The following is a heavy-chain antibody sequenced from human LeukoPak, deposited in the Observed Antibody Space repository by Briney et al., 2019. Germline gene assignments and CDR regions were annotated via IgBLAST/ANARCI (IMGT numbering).Heavy chain of an antibody. Sequence: GGSLRLSCAASGFTFSNYGMHWVRQAPGKGLGWVAVIYNDGSKTYYADSVKGRFTIARDDSRKMVYLQMNTLRAEDTAVYYCARDFRSGWSDYWGQGTLVTVSS. CDR3: ARDFRSGWSDY. D-gene: IGHD6-19*01. J-gene: IGHJ4*02. CDR1: GFTFSNYG. V-gene: IGHV3-33*01. CDR2: IYNDGSKT.